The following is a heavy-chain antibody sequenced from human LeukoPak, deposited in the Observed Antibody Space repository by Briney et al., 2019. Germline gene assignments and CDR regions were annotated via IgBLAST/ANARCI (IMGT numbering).Heavy chain of an antibody. V-gene: IGHV1-8*02. CDR1: GCTFTSYD. Sequence: ASVKVSCKASGCTFTSYDINWVRQATGQGLEWMGWMNPNSGNTGYAQKLQGRVTMTTDTSTSTAYMELRSLRSDDTAVYYCARDLYGSGRSWYFDYWGQGTLVTVSS. CDR3: ARDLYGSGRSWYFDY. CDR2: MNPNSGNT. J-gene: IGHJ4*02. D-gene: IGHD3-10*01.